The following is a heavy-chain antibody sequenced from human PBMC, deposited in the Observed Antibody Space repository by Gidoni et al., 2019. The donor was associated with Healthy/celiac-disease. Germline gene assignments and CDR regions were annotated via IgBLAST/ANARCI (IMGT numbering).Heavy chain of an antibody. V-gene: IGHV4-39*01. CDR2: IYYSGST. D-gene: IGHD6-13*01. Sequence: QLQLQESGPGLVKPSETLSLTCTVSGGSISSSSYYWGWIRQPPGKGLEWIGSIYYSGSTYYNPSLKSRVTISVDTSKNQFSLKLSSVTAADTAVYYCASTIAAAGDDAFDIWGQGTMVTVSS. CDR1: GGSISSSSYY. CDR3: ASTIAAAGDDAFDI. J-gene: IGHJ3*02.